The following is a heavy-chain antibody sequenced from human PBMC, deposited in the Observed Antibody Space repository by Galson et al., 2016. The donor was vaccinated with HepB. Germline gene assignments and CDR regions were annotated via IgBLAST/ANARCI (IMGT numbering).Heavy chain of an antibody. V-gene: IGHV4-39*01. J-gene: IGHJ5*02. CDR1: GASIRSSSNH. Sequence: SETLSLTCTVSGASIRSSSNHWGWIRQPPGKRLEWIGSISNSGSTYYNSSLKSRVTITVDTSNNQFSLKLTSAPAADTAVYFCARHAGLHMRYGDHNNWFDPWGQGTRVTVSS. CDR2: ISNSGST. D-gene: IGHD4-17*01. CDR3: ARHAGLHMRYGDHNNWFDP.